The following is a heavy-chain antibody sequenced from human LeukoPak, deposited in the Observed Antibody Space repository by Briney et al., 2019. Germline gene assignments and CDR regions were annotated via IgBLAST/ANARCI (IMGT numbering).Heavy chain of an antibody. CDR3: ARVRIGAPYYFDY. V-gene: IGHV3-30*03. Sequence: GRSLRLSCAASGFTFSSYGMHCVRQAPGKGLEWVAVISYDGSNKYYADSVKGRFTISRDNSKNTLFLQMTSLRSEDTAVYYCARVRIGAPYYFDYWGQGTLVTVSS. D-gene: IGHD3-3*01. J-gene: IGHJ4*02. CDR1: GFTFSSYG. CDR2: ISYDGSNK.